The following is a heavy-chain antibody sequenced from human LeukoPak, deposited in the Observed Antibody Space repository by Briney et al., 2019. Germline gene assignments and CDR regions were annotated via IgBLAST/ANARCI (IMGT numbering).Heavy chain of an antibody. CDR1: GGSISSYY. J-gene: IGHJ5*02. CDR2: IYTSGST. Sequence: SETLSLTCTVSGGSISSYYWSWIRQPAGKGLEWIGRIYTSGSTNYNPSLKSRVTMSVDTSKNQFSLKLSSVTAADTAVYYCARDNGVATIIRDPINWFDPWGQGTLVTVSS. V-gene: IGHV4-4*07. D-gene: IGHD5-12*01. CDR3: ARDNGVATIIRDPINWFDP.